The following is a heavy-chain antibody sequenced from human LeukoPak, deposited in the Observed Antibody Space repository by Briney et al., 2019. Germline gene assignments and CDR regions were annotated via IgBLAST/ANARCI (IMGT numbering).Heavy chain of an antibody. CDR2: IYPGDSDT. Sequence: AGESLKISCKGSGYSFTNYWIGWVRQMPGKGLEWMGIIYPGDSDTRYSPSFQGQVTISADKSISTAYLQWSSLKASDTAMYYCAGGYYYDSSGPQKAADYWGQGTLVTVSS. J-gene: IGHJ4*02. CDR1: GYSFTNYW. CDR3: AGGYYYDSSGPQKAADY. D-gene: IGHD3-22*01. V-gene: IGHV5-51*01.